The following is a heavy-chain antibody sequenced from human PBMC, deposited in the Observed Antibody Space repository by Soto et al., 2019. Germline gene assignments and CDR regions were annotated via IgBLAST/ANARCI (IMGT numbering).Heavy chain of an antibody. CDR2: IKQDGSAK. D-gene: IGHD3-10*01. J-gene: IGHJ4*02. V-gene: IGHV3-7*04. CDR3: ARDTRLDYYGSGSYSPAFEY. Sequence: GGSLRLSCAASGFTFSRYWMSWVRQGPGKGLEWVANIKQDGSAKWYVDSVKGRFTISRDNAQSSLYLQMNSLRAEDTAVYFCARDTRLDYYGSGSYSPAFEYWGQGALVTVSS. CDR1: GFTFSRYW.